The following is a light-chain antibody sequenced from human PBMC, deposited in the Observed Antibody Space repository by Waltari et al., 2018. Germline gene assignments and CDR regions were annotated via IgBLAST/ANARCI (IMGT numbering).Light chain of an antibody. CDR1: SSDVGGYNY. Sequence: QSALTQPASVSGSPGQSITISCTGTSSDVGGYNYVSWYQQHPGRAPKFLIYDVNQRPSGFSNRFSGSKSANTASLTISALQTEDEAHYYCCSYAGPSTVVFGGGTKLTVL. V-gene: IGLV2-23*02. J-gene: IGLJ3*02. CDR3: CSYAGPSTVV. CDR2: DVN.